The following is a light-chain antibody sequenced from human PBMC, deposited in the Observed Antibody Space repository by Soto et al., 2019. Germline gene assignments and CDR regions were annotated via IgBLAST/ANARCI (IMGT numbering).Light chain of an antibody. CDR2: QDT. CDR3: QAWDRTAPVV. J-gene: IGLJ2*01. CDR1: KLGERY. V-gene: IGLV3-1*01. Sequence: SYELTQPPSVSVSPGQTVTITCSGDKLGERYACWYQQKPGQSPVLVLYQDTKRPSGIPERFSGSNSGNTAALTISGTQAMDEADYYCQAWDRTAPVVFGGGTKLTVL.